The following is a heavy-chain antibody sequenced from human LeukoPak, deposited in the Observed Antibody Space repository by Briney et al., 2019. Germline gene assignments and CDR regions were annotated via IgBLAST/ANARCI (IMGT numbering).Heavy chain of an antibody. D-gene: IGHD6-13*01. CDR1: GFTFSRYA. J-gene: IGHJ4*02. CDR2: ISGSGGST. V-gene: IGHV3-23*01. CDR3: AKDPSSWYEGSFDY. Sequence: PGGTLTLSCAASGFTFSRYAMSWVRQAPGKGLEWVSAISGSGGSTYYADSVKGRFTISRDNSKNTLYLQMTSLRAEDTAVYYCAKDPSSWYEGSFDYWGQGTLVTVSS.